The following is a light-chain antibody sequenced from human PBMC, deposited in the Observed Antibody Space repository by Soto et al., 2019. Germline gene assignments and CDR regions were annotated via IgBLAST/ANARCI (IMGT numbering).Light chain of an antibody. J-gene: IGKJ3*01. CDR1: QGISRW. CDR2: AAS. V-gene: IGKV1-12*01. CDR3: LPTNSFPLT. Sequence: DIQMTQSPSSVSASVGDRVTITCRASQGISRWLAWYQQKPGKAPNLLIYAASNLQSGVPSRFSASGSGTDFTLTISSLQPEDFATYYCLPTNSFPLTFGPGTKVDLK.